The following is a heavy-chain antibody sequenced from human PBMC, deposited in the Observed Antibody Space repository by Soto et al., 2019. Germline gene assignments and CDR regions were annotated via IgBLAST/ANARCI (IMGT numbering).Heavy chain of an antibody. CDR3: ASSKFRTGRTIDY. Sequence: SETLSLTCAVYGGSFSGYYWSWIRQPPGKGLEWIGEINHSGSTNYNPSLKSRVTISVDTSKNQFSLKLSSVTAADTAVYYCASSKFRTGRTIDYWGQGTLVTVS. CDR1: GGSFSGYY. CDR2: INHSGST. V-gene: IGHV4-34*01. D-gene: IGHD2-15*01. J-gene: IGHJ4*02.